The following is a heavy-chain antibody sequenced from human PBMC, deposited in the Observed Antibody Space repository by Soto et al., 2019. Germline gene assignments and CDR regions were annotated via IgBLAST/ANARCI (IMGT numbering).Heavy chain of an antibody. J-gene: IGHJ4*02. CDR1: GGSISSGGYY. Sequence: QVQLQESGPGLVKPSQTLSLTCTVSGGSISSGGYYWSWIRQHPGKGLEWIGNIYYSGSTYYNPSLKSRVSVSVDTSKNQFSLKLSSVTAADTAVYYFARVSYSGSGGYSKWFDYWGQGTLVTVSS. D-gene: IGHD3-10*01. CDR3: ARVSYSGSGGYSKWFDY. CDR2: IYYSGST. V-gene: IGHV4-31*03.